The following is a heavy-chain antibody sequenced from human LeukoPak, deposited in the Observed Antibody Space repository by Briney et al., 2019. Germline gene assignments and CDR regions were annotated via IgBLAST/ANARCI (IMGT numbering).Heavy chain of an antibody. V-gene: IGHV1-8*02. Sequence: VASVKVSCKASGYTFTNYYMHWVRQATGQGLEWMGWMNPNSGNTGYTQKFQGRVAMTRDNSITTAYMELRSLRSEDTAVYYCVKESGAVFGPDYFDSWGQGTLVTVSS. D-gene: IGHD6-19*01. J-gene: IGHJ4*02. CDR3: VKESGAVFGPDYFDS. CDR1: GYTFTNYY. CDR2: MNPNSGNT.